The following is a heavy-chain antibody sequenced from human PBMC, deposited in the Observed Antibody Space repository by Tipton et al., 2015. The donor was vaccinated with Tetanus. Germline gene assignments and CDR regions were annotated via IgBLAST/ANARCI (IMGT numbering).Heavy chain of an antibody. CDR3: AGVTAQRTELYFEH. J-gene: IGHJ1*01. CDR1: GGSTHGFY. Sequence: TLSLTCTVSGGSTHGFYWSWIRQSAGKGLEWIGYTHHSGNTNYNPSLSGRVTTSVDTSKNQFSLKMTSVTAADTAVYYCAGVTAQRTELYFEHWGQGTQVTVSS. CDR2: THHSGNT. V-gene: IGHV4-59*01. D-gene: IGHD2-8*02.